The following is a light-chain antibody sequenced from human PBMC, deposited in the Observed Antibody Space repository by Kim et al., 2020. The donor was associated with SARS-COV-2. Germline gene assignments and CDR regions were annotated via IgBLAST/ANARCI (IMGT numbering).Light chain of an antibody. CDR1: QSINNH. CDR2: AAS. V-gene: IGKV1-39*01. Sequence: DVQLTQSPSSLSASVGDRVTITCRASQSINNHINWYQQTPGKAPILLIYAASTLQSEVPLRFSGSGSRTDFTLTISSLQPEDFASDCCQQTYCTPPTFGQGTKVDIK. CDR3: QQTYCTPPT. J-gene: IGKJ1*01.